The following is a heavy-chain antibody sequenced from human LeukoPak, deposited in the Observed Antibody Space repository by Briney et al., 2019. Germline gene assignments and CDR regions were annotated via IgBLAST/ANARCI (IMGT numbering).Heavy chain of an antibody. V-gene: IGHV3-7*04. CDR1: GFTFSSYW. CDR2: IHQDGSEK. CDR3: ARASVTMVRGVIHDY. D-gene: IGHD3-10*01. J-gene: IGHJ4*02. Sequence: PGGSLRLSCAASGFTFSSYWMSWVRQAPGKGLEWVANIHQDGSEKYYADSVKGRFTISRDNAKNSLYLQMNSLRAEDTAVYYCARASVTMVRGVIHDYWGQATLVTVSS.